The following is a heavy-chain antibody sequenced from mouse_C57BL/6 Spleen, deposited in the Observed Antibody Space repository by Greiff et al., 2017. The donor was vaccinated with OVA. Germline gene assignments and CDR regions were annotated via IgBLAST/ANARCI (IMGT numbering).Heavy chain of an antibody. CDR1: GFTFSDAW. CDR3: TRRRGYDYDIAY. J-gene: IGHJ3*01. V-gene: IGHV6-6*01. Sequence: EVKVEESGGGLVQPGGSMKLSCAASGFTFSDAWMDWVRQSPETGLEWVAEIRNKANNHATYSAESVKGRFTISRDDSKSSVYLQMNSLRAEDTGIYYCTRRRGYDYDIAYWGQGTLVTVSA. D-gene: IGHD2-4*01. CDR2: IRNKANNHAT.